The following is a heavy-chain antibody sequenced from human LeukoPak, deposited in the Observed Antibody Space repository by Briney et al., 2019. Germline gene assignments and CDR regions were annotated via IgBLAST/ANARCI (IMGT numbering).Heavy chain of an antibody. Sequence: SETLSLTCTLSIGSTCSYYGSWMREPAGGALEGIGHFCATGSTNYNPSLKSRVTMSVDTSKTQFSLKLNSVTAADTAVYYCARESGAKKGYSSGGRYWYYFDYWGQGTLVTVSS. CDR1: IGSTCSYY. V-gene: IGHV4-4*07. CDR2: FCATGST. D-gene: IGHD6-19*01. CDR3: ARESGAKKGYSSGGRYWYYFDY. J-gene: IGHJ4*02.